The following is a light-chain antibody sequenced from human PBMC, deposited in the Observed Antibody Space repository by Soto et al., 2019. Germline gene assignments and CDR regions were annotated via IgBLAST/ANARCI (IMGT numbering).Light chain of an antibody. J-gene: IGKJ4*01. Sequence: GRMPSERTMSVSGEGVVPRSRRTSQSVSSNLAWYQQKPGQAPRLLIYGASTRATGIPARFSGSGSGTEFTLTISSLQSEDFGVYYCQQSNKWPPVTFGGGTKVDIK. CDR2: GAS. V-gene: IGKV3-15*01. CDR1: QSVSSN. CDR3: QQSNKWPPVT.